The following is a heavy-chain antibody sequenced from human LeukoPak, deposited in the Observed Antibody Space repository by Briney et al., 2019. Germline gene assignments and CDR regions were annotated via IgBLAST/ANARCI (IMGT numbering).Heavy chain of an antibody. Sequence: SETLSLTCTVSGGSISSGSYYWSWIRQPAGKGLEWIGRIYTSGSTNYNPSLKSRVTISVDTSKNRFSLKLSSVTAADTAVYYCARSESDFWSGGGGYWGQGTLVTVSS. V-gene: IGHV4-61*02. D-gene: IGHD3-3*01. CDR1: GGSISSGSYY. J-gene: IGHJ4*02. CDR2: IYTSGST. CDR3: ARSESDFWSGGGGY.